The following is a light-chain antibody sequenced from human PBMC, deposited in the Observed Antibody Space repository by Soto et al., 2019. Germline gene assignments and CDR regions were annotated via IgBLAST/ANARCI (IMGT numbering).Light chain of an antibody. CDR2: EVT. CDR1: RSDVGGYNY. V-gene: IGLV2-8*01. Sequence: QSALTQPPSASGSPGQSVTISCTGTRSDVGGYNYVSWYQQHPGKAPKLMIYEVTKRPSGVPNRFFGSKSGNTASLTVSGLQADDEADYYCSSYAGSNNLVFGGGTKLTVL. J-gene: IGLJ3*02. CDR3: SSYAGSNNLV.